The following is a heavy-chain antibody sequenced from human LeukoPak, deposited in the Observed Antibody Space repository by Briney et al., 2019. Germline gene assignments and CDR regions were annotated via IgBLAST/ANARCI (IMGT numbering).Heavy chain of an antibody. Sequence: GGSLRLSCAASGFTFSTYAVNWVRQAPGKGLEWVGRIKSKTDDGTTDYDATVKGRFTSSIDDSKNTLYLQMKSLKAEDTAVYYCTTSSSSSEVAGRYKDYWGQGTLVTVSS. V-gene: IGHV3-15*01. J-gene: IGHJ4*02. CDR2: IKSKTDDGTT. CDR1: GFTFSTYA. CDR3: TTSSSSSEVAGRYKDY. D-gene: IGHD6-6*01.